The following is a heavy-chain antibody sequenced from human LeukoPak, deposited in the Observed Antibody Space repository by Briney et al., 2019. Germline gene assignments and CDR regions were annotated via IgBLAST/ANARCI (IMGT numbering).Heavy chain of an antibody. CDR3: AGGFSSFYS. V-gene: IGHV1-2*02. CDR1: GYTFTDYY. Sequence: ASVKVSCKPSGYTFTDYYIHWVRQAPGQGLEWMGWINPNSGGTNYAQKFQGRVTMTRDTSISTAYMELSSLISDDTALYYCAGGFSSFYSWGQGALVTVSS. CDR2: INPNSGGT. J-gene: IGHJ4*02.